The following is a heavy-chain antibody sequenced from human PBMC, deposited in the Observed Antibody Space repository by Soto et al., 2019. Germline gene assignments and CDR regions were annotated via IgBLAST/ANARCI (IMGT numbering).Heavy chain of an antibody. CDR3: ARIWLDFVVVRIPSAWGGNDN. V-gene: IGHV3-30-3*01. J-gene: IGHJ4*02. Sequence: QVQLVESGGGVVQPGRSLRLSCAASGFTFNSYAMNWVRQAPGKGLEWVSVKSYDGSTEYYADSVRGRFTISRDNSKNTLYLQMNSLRAEDTAVYYCARIWLDFVVVRIPSAWGGNDNWGQGTLVTVSS. D-gene: IGHD2-15*01. CDR2: KSYDGSTE. CDR1: GFTFNSYA.